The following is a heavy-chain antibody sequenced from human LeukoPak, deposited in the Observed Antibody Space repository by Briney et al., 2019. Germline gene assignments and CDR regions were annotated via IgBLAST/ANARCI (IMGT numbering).Heavy chain of an antibody. Sequence: SETLSLTCTVFGGSISSHYWSWIRQPPGKGLEWIAYIHYSGNNNYNPSLKSRVNISVDTSKNQVSLKFTSVTAADTAVYYCARIGKQLEQRNAFDVWGQGTTVTVSS. CDR1: GGSISSHY. J-gene: IGHJ3*01. CDR2: IHYSGNN. D-gene: IGHD1/OR15-1a*01. V-gene: IGHV4-59*11. CDR3: ARIGKQLEQRNAFDV.